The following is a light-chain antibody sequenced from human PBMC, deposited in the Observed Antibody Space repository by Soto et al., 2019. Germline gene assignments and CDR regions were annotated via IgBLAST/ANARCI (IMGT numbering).Light chain of an antibody. J-gene: IGKJ1*01. CDR2: AAS. CDR1: QSIISY. Sequence: DIQMNQSPSSLSASVGDRVNITCRASQSIISYLNWYQQKPGKAPKLLIYAASSLQSGVPSRFSGAGSGTDFTLTLSSLQPEDFATYYCQQSFSTTWTFGHGTKVELK. CDR3: QQSFSTTWT. V-gene: IGKV1-39*01.